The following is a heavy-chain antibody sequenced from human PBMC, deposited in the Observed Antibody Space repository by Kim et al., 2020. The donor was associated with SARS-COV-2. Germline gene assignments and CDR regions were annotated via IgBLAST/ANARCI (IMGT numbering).Heavy chain of an antibody. CDR2: INTNTGNP. V-gene: IGHV7-4-1*02. Sequence: ASVKVSCKASGYTFTSYAMNWVRQAPGQGLEWMGWINTNTGNPTYAQGFTGRFVFSLDTSVSTAYLQISSLKAEDTAVYYCARVLYGDYINWFDPWGQGTLVTVSS. CDR3: ARVLYGDYINWFDP. CDR1: GYTFTSYA. J-gene: IGHJ5*02. D-gene: IGHD4-17*01.